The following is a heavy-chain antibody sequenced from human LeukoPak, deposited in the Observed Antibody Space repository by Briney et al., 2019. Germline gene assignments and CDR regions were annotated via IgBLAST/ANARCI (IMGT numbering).Heavy chain of an antibody. Sequence: PSQTLSLTCTVSGGYISSGSYYWSWIRQPAGKGLEWIGRIYTSGSTNYNPSLKSRVTISVDTSKNQFSLKLSSVTAADTAVYYCAKFLGIAASGTEVGDYYYYYMDVWGKGTTVTVSS. J-gene: IGHJ6*03. D-gene: IGHD6-13*01. CDR2: IYTSGST. CDR1: GGYISSGSYY. CDR3: AKFLGIAASGTEVGDYYYYYMDV. V-gene: IGHV4-61*02.